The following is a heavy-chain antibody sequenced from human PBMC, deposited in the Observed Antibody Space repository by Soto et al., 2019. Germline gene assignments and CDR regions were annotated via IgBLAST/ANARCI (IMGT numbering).Heavy chain of an antibody. CDR2: ISGSGGST. CDR1: GFTFSSYA. Sequence: EVQLLESGGGLVQPGGSLRLSCAASGFTFSSYAMSWVRQAPGKGLEWVSAISGSGGSTYYADSVKGRFTISRDNSKNTLYLQMNSLRAEDTAVYYCAKDRSWHSSSWYAYYYYGMDVWGQGTTVTVSS. D-gene: IGHD6-13*01. V-gene: IGHV3-23*01. CDR3: AKDRSWHSSSWYAYYYYGMDV. J-gene: IGHJ6*02.